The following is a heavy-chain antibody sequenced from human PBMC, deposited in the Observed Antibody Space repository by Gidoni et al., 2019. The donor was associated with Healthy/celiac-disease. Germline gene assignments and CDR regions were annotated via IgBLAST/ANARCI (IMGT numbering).Heavy chain of an antibody. D-gene: IGHD4-17*01. CDR3: ARRGDYSVNYFDY. CDR2: IYSSGST. V-gene: IGHV4-59*08. J-gene: IGHJ4*02. CDR1: GGSISSYY. Sequence: QVQLQESGPGLVKPSETLSLTCTVPGGSISSYYWSWIRQPPGKGLEWIGYIYSSGSTNYNPSLKSRVTISVDTSKNQFPLKLSSVTAADTAVYCCARRGDYSVNYFDYWGQGTLVTVSS.